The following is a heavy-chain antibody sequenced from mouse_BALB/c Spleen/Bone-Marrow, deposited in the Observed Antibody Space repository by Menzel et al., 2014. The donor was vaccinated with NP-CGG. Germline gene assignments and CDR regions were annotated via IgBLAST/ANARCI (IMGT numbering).Heavy chain of an antibody. J-gene: IGHJ4*01. V-gene: IGHV2-2*02. CDR2: IWSGGTT. D-gene: IGHD2-12*01. CDR1: GFSLTSYG. CDR3: ARNPIRRNAMDY. Sequence: VQGVESGPGLVQPSQSLSITCTVSGFSLTSYGVHWVRQSPGKGLEWLGVIWSGGTTDYNAPFISRLSISKDNSKSQVFFKMNSLQANDTAIYYCARNPIRRNAMDYWGQGTSVTVSS.